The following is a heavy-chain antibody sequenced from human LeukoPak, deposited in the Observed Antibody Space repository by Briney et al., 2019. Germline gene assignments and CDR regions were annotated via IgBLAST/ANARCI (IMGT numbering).Heavy chain of an antibody. V-gene: IGHV1-8*01. J-gene: IGHJ5*02. D-gene: IGHD3-16*01. CDR3: ARSLGTYWGKDFLNWFDP. CDR1: EYTFTNYD. Sequence: ASVKVSCKASEYTFTNYDINWVRQATGQGLEWMGWINPNSGNTGYTQKFQSRVTMTRNTSLSTAYMELTSLKSEDTAVYYCARSLGTYWGKDFLNWFDPWGQGTLVTVSS. CDR2: INPNSGNT.